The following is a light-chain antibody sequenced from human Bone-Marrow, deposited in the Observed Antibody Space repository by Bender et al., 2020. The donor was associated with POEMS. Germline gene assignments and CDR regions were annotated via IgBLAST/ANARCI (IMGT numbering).Light chain of an antibody. Sequence: SYEVTQPLSVSVALGQTARITCGGDDIGRLSVHWYQQRAGQAPVLVIHFDSDRPSGIPERFSGSNSGNSASLAISDIQSEDEGDYYCSSWDDSLSGWVFGGGTKLTVL. V-gene: IGLV3-21*01. CDR2: FDS. CDR1: DIGRLS. J-gene: IGLJ3*02. CDR3: SSWDDSLSGWV.